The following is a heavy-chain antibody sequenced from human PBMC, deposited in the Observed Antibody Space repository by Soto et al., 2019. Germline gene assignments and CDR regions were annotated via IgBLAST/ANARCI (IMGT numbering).Heavy chain of an antibody. J-gene: IGHJ4*02. CDR1: GFGFTNSW. CDR2: IKSKNDDGTT. D-gene: IGHD2-2*01. CDR3: TSAGQYCTSTTCKAY. V-gene: IGHV3-15*07. Sequence: EVQVVESGGGLVKPGGSLRLSCAASGFGFTNSWMNWVRQAPGKGLEWVGRIKSKNDDGTTDYAAPVQGRFTISRDDSKTTIYLQMNSLKTEDTAVYYCTSAGQYCTSTTCKAYWGQGTPVTVSS.